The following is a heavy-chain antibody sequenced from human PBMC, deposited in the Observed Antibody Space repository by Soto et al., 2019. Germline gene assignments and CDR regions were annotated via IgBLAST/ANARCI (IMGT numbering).Heavy chain of an antibody. CDR2: ISSSSSYI. CDR1: GFTFSSYS. D-gene: IGHD6-6*01. V-gene: IGHV3-21*01. Sequence: PGGSLRLSCAASGFTFSSYSMNWVRQAPWKGLEWVSSISSSSSYIYYADSVKGRFTISRDNAKNSLYLQMNSLRAEDTAVYYCARDYMSSTASEYNWFDPWGQGTLVTVSS. CDR3: ARDYMSSTASEYNWFDP. J-gene: IGHJ5*02.